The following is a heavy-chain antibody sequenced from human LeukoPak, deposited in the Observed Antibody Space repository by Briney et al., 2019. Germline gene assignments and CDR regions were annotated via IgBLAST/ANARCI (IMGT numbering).Heavy chain of an antibody. CDR1: GGSISSGDYY. V-gene: IGHV4-30-4*01. CDR2: IYYSGST. CDR3: ARAGRDGYSPASDSFDI. J-gene: IGHJ3*02. Sequence: PSETLSLTCTVSGGSISSGDYYWSWIRQPPGKGLEWIGYIYYSGSTYYNPSLKSRVTVSVDTSRSQFSLKLISVTAADTAVYYCARAGRDGYSPASDSFDIWGQGKTVTVSS. D-gene: IGHD5-24*01.